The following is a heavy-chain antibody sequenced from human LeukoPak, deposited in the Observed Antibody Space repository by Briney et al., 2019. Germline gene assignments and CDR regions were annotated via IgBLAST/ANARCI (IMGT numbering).Heavy chain of an antibody. CDR2: ISSSGSTI. CDR3: ARLSVTTRDY. V-gene: IGHV3-48*03. CDR1: GFTFSSYE. D-gene: IGHD4-17*01. Sequence: GGSLRLSCAASGFTFSSYEMNWVRQAPGKGLEWVSYISSSGSTIYYADSVKGRFTTSRDNATNSLYLQMNSLRAEDTAVYYCARLSVTTRDYWGQGTLVTVSS. J-gene: IGHJ4*02.